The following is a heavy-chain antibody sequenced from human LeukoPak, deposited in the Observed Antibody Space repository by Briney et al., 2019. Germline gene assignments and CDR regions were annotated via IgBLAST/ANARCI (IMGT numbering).Heavy chain of an antibody. J-gene: IGHJ4*02. CDR3: ARGFLWSPLFSYYDSSGYYY. CDR1: GGSISSSGYY. Sequence: SSETLSLTCTVSGGSISSSGYYWGWIRQPPGKGLEWIGNIYYSGSTYYNPSLKSRVTISVDTSKNQFSLKLSSVTAADTAVYYCARGFLWSPLFSYYDSSGYYYWGQGTLVTVSS. CDR2: IYYSGST. V-gene: IGHV4-39*07. D-gene: IGHD3-22*01.